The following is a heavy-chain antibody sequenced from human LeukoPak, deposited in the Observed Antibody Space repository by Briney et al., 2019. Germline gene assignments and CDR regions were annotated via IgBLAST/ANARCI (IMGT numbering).Heavy chain of an antibody. CDR1: GGSISSYY. CDR3: AREVVFSSDVVIDWFDP. Sequence: SETLSLTCTVSGGSISSYYWSWLRQPPGKGLEWSGYIYYSGSTNYNPSLTRRVTISVETSKNQFSLKLSSVTAADTAVYYCAREVVFSSDVVIDWFDPWGQGTLVTVSS. V-gene: IGHV4-59*01. D-gene: IGHD6-13*01. J-gene: IGHJ5*02. CDR2: IYYSGST.